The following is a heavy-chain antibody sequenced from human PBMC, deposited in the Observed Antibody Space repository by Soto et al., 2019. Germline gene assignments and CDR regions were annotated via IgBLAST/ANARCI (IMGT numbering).Heavy chain of an antibody. V-gene: IGHV1-46*01. CDR1: GYTFASYY. J-gene: IGHJ6*02. Sequence: ASVKVSCKASGYTFASYYIHWVRQAPGQGLEWMGIINPRGGITTYAQKFQGRLTMTGDTSTSTVYMELSSLTSEDTAMYHCASSPAYGSSWYGIPPDLSHGMDVWGQGTTVTVSS. D-gene: IGHD6-13*01. CDR2: INPRGGIT. CDR3: ASSPAYGSSWYGIPPDLSHGMDV.